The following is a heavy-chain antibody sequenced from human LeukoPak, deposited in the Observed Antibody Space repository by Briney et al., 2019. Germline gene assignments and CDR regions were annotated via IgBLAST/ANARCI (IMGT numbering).Heavy chain of an antibody. Sequence: SESLSLTCTVSGASINNNFWTWIRQPPGKGLEWIGYIYFSSSAKYDPSLKSRVIISGDTSKKQISLNLTSVTAADTALYFCARHRDYYDSWGHGTLVTVSS. CDR3: ARHRDYYDS. CDR1: GASINNNF. V-gene: IGHV4-59*08. D-gene: IGHD3-22*01. CDR2: IYFSSSA. J-gene: IGHJ4*01.